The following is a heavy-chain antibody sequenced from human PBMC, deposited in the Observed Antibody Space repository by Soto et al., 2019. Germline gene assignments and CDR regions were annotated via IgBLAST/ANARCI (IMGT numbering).Heavy chain of an antibody. Sequence: ASVKVSCKASGYIFSSFAMHWVRQAPGQRLEWMGWINPGNGNTKYSQKFQGRVAITRDTSANIVYMELSSLRSEDTAVYYCARGLNVYYFDYWGQGTLVTVSS. D-gene: IGHD3-16*01. CDR3: ARGLNVYYFDY. V-gene: IGHV1-3*01. CDR1: GYIFSSFA. J-gene: IGHJ4*02. CDR2: INPGNGNT.